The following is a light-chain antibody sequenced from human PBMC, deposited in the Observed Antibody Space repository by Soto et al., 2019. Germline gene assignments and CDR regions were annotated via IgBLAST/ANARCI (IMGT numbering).Light chain of an antibody. J-gene: IGKJ3*01. CDR2: GAS. Sequence: EIVMTQSPATLSVSPGARATLSCRASQSVSSNLAWYQQKPGQAPRLLIYGASTRATGIPARFSGSVSGTEFTLTISSLQSEDFAFYYGQQYNNWPPFTFGPGTKVDIK. V-gene: IGKV3-15*01. CDR1: QSVSSN. CDR3: QQYNNWPPFT.